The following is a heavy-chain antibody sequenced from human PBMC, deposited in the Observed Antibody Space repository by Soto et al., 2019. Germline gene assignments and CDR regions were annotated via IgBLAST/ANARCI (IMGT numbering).Heavy chain of an antibody. CDR1: GFTFSSYA. Sequence: EVQLVESGGGLVQPGGSLRLSCAASGFTFSSYAMHWVRQAPGKGLEYVSVISSNGGSTYYANSVKGRFTISRDNSKNTLYLQMGSLRAEDMAVYYCARSPLPGSTWYLHFDLWGRGTLVTVSS. CDR2: ISSNGGST. J-gene: IGHJ2*01. D-gene: IGHD6-13*01. CDR3: ARSPLPGSTWYLHFDL. V-gene: IGHV3-64*01.